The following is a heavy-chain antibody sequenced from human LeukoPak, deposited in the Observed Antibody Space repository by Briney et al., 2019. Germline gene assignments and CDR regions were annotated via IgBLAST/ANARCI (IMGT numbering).Heavy chain of an antibody. Sequence: GGSLRLSCVAPGFTFSSFWMSWVRQAPGKGLEWVANIKQDGSEKYYVDSVKGRFTISRDNANHSLYLQMNSLRADDTAVYYCARVSDRAGLGGCGYWGQGTLVTVSS. V-gene: IGHV3-7*05. D-gene: IGHD6-19*01. CDR1: GFTFSSFW. J-gene: IGHJ4*02. CDR3: ARVSDRAGLGGCGY. CDR2: IKQDGSEK.